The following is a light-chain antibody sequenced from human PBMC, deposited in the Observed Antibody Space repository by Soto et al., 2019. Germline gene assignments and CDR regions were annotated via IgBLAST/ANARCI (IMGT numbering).Light chain of an antibody. CDR2: KAS. Sequence: DIQMTQSPSTLSASVGDRVTITCRASQSISNLLAWYQQKPGKAPNLLIYKASSLQSGVPSRFSGSGSGTELTLTIRSLQPDDFATYYCQQYSSYSWTFGQGTKVEVK. J-gene: IGKJ1*01. CDR3: QQYSSYSWT. V-gene: IGKV1-5*03. CDR1: QSISNL.